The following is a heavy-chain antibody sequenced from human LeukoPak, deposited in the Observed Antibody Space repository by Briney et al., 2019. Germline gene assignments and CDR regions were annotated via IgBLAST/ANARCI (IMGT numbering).Heavy chain of an antibody. D-gene: IGHD5-12*01. V-gene: IGHV4-59*01. CDR1: GGSISTYY. Sequence: SETLSLTRIVSGGSISTYYWTWIRQPPGKGLEWIGYTYHSGSTNYNPSLKTRVTISADTSQNQFSLKLSSVTAADTAGYYCARDGYSGSDALWGQGTLVTVSS. J-gene: IGHJ4*02. CDR3: ARDGYSGSDAL. CDR2: TYHSGST.